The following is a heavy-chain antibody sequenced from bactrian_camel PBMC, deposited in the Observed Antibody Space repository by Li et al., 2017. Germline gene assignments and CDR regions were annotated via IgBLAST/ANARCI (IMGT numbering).Heavy chain of an antibody. CDR2: IAVDRVT. J-gene: IGHJ5*01. Sequence: VQLVESGGGLVQPGGSLRLSCAASGFTFSNIAMSWVRQAPGKGLEWVAAIAVDRVTDYAASVKGRFSISRDNDRKTVHLQMSSLRPEDTALYYCAPGGARFEYWGQGTQVTVS. CDR3: APGGARFEY. V-gene: IGHV3S40*01. CDR1: GFTFSNIA.